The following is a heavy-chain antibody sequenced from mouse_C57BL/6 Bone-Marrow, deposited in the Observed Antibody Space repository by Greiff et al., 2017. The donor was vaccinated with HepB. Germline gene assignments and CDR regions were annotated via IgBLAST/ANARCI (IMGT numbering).Heavy chain of an antibody. V-gene: IGHV1-61*01. CDR2: IYPSDSET. CDR3: ARSLLQGPYAMDY. J-gene: IGHJ4*01. D-gene: IGHD1-1*01. Sequence: QVQLQQPGAELVRPGSSVKLSCKASGYTFTSYWMDWVKQRPGQGLEWIGNIYPSDSETHYNQKFKDKATLTVDKSSSTAYMQLSSLTSEDSAVYFCARSLLQGPYAMDYWGQGTSVTVSS. CDR1: GYTFTSYW.